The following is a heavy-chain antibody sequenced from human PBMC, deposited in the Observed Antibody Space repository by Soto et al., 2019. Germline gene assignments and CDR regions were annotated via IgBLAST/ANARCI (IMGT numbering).Heavy chain of an antibody. V-gene: IGHV4-59*01. CDR2: IYYSGST. Sequence: PSETLSLTSTVSGGSISSYYWSWIRQPPRNGLEWIGYIYYSGSTNYNPSLKSRATISVDTSKNQFSLKLSSVTAADTAVYYCARGYCSGGTCYRFNFDYWGQGTLVTVS. J-gene: IGHJ4*02. CDR1: GGSISSYY. D-gene: IGHD2-15*01. CDR3: ARGYCSGGTCYRFNFDY.